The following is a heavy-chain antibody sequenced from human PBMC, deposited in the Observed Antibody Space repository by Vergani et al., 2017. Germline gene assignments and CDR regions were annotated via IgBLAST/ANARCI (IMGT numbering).Heavy chain of an antibody. CDR3: ARDRLAAAALEPFDY. D-gene: IGHD6-13*01. CDR2: IIPIFGTA. Sequence: QVQRVQSGAEVKKPGSSVKVSCKASGGTFSRYAISWVRPAPGQGLEWMGGIIPIFGTANYAQKFQGRGTITADKSTSTAYMELSSLRSEDTAVYYCARDRLAAAALEPFDYWGQGTLVTVSS. J-gene: IGHJ4*02. CDR1: GGTFSRYA. V-gene: IGHV1-69*06.